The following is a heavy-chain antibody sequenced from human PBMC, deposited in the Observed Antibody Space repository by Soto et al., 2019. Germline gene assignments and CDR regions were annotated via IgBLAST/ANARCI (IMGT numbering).Heavy chain of an antibody. CDR1: GFTFSSYA. Sequence: GGSLRLSCAASGFTFSSYAMHWVRQAPGKGLEWVAVISYDGSNKYYADSVKGRFTISRDNSKNTLYLQMNSLRAEDTAVYYCARDTRSLTMVRGVISEYYFDYWGQGTLVTVSS. CDR3: ARDTRSLTMVRGVISEYYFDY. D-gene: IGHD3-10*01. V-gene: IGHV3-30-3*01. J-gene: IGHJ4*02. CDR2: ISYDGSNK.